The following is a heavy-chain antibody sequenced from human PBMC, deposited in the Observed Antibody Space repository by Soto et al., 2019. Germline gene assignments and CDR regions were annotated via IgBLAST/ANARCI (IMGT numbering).Heavy chain of an antibody. D-gene: IGHD3-9*01. Sequence: GGSLRLSCAASGFTFDDYAMHWVRQAPGKGLEWVSGISWNSGSIGYADSVKGRFTISRDNAKNSLYLQMNSLRAEDTALYYCAKDLYYDILTGFPNYFDYWGQGTLVTVSS. V-gene: IGHV3-9*01. J-gene: IGHJ4*02. CDR3: AKDLYYDILTGFPNYFDY. CDR1: GFTFDDYA. CDR2: ISWNSGSI.